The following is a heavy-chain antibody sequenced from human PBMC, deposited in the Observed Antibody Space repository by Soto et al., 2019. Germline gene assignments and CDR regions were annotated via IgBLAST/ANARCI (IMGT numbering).Heavy chain of an antibody. CDR2: ISYDGSNK. D-gene: IGHD7-27*01. J-gene: IGHJ6*02. V-gene: IGHV3-30-3*01. CDR3: ARPLRSLWASYYYYYYGMDV. CDR1: GFTFSSYA. Sequence: LRLSCAASGFTFSSYAMHWVRQAPGKGLEWVAVISYDGSNKYYADSVKGRFTISRDNSKNTLYLQMNSLRAEDTAVYYCARPLRSLWASYYYYYYGMDVWGQGTTVTVSS.